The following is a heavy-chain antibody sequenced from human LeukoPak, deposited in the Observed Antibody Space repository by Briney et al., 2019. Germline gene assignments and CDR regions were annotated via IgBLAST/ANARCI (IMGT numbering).Heavy chain of an antibody. CDR1: GFTFSSYA. CDR3: ATLGPRYYYMDV. V-gene: IGHV3-48*01. Sequence: GGSLRLSCAASGFTFSSYAMSWVRQAPGKGLEWVSYISSSRSTIYYADSVKGRFTISRDNAKNSLYLQMNSLRAEDTAVYYCATLGPRYYYMDVWGKGTTVTVSS. CDR2: ISSSRSTI. J-gene: IGHJ6*03. D-gene: IGHD7-27*01.